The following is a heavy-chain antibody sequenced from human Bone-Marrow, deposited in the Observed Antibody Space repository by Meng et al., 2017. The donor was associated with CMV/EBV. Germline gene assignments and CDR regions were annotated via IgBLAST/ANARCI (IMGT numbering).Heavy chain of an antibody. CDR2: IHHSGST. V-gene: IGHV4-34*01. Sequence: GSLRLSCAVYGGSFSGYYWSWIRQPPGKGLEWIGEIHHSGSTYYNPSLKSRVTISVDTSKNQFSLKLSSVTAADTAVYYCARLVWEQLAHGVDVWGQGTTVTVSS. D-gene: IGHD6-13*01. CDR3: ARLVWEQLAHGVDV. CDR1: GGSFSGYY. J-gene: IGHJ6*01.